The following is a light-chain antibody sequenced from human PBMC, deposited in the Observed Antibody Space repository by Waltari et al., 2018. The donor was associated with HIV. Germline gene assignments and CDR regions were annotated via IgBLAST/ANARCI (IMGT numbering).Light chain of an antibody. Sequence: QSPLTQPPSASGSPGQSVTIPCTGTNSAIGGYNYVSWYHQHPGKAPKLVISEVTKRPAGVPGRFSGSKSGTTASLTVSGLQAEDEADYYCSSYANKNGFYVVFGGGTRLTVL. J-gene: IGLJ2*01. CDR2: EVT. V-gene: IGLV2-8*01. CDR1: NSAIGGYNY. CDR3: SSYANKNGFYVV.